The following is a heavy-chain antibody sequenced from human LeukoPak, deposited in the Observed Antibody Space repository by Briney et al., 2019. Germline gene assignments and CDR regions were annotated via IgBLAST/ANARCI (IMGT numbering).Heavy chain of an antibody. CDR1: GFTVSSNY. D-gene: IGHD2-2*01. J-gene: IGHJ6*02. Sequence: GGSLRLSCAASGFTVSSNYMSWVRQAPGKGLEWVSVTYSGGSTYYADSVKGRFTISRDNSKNTLYLQMNSLRAEDTAVYYCARALPAAMGYYYYGMDVWGQGTTVTVSS. CDR2: TYSGGST. CDR3: ARALPAAMGYYYYGMDV. V-gene: IGHV3-66*01.